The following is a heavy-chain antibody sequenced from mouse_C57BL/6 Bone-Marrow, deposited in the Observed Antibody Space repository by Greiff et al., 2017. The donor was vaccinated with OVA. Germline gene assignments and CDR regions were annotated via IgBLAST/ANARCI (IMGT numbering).Heavy chain of an antibody. V-gene: IGHV1-82*01. J-gene: IGHJ2*01. CDR1: GYAFSSSW. Sequence: QVQLKESGPELVKPGASVKISCKASGYAFSSSWMNWVKQRPGKGLEWIGRIYPGDGDTNYNGKFKGKATLTADKSSSTAYMQLSSLTSEDSAVYFCARTGGVFDYWGQGTTLTVSS. CDR3: ARTGGVFDY. CDR2: IYPGDGDT.